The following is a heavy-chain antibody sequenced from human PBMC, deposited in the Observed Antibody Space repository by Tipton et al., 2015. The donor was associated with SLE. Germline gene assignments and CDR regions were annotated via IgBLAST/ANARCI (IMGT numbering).Heavy chain of an antibody. CDR3: ARGYCSTTNCSPGGN. CDR1: GYTFTSYG. J-gene: IGHJ4*02. CDR2: ISAYNGNT. V-gene: IGHV1-18*01. D-gene: IGHD2-2*01. Sequence: QSGPEVKKPGASVKVSCKASGYTFTSYGINWVRQAPGQGLEWMGWISAYNGNTKYTQKFQGRVTMTPDTSTTTAYMELRGLRSDDTAVYYCARGYCSTTNCSPGGNWGQGTLVIVSS.